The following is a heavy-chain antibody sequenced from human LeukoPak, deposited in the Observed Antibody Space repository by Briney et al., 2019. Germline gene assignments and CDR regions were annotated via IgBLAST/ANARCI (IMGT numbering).Heavy chain of an antibody. Sequence: RGESLKISCKGSGYSFTSYWIGWVRQMPGKGLEWMGIIYPDDSDTRYSPSFQGQVTISADKSISTAYLQWSSLKASDTAMYYCARQDGRLRTIFGVVIIDRHFDYWGQGTLVTVSS. J-gene: IGHJ4*02. D-gene: IGHD3-3*01. CDR1: GYSFTSYW. CDR2: IYPDDSDT. V-gene: IGHV5-51*01. CDR3: ARQDGRLRTIFGVVIIDRHFDY.